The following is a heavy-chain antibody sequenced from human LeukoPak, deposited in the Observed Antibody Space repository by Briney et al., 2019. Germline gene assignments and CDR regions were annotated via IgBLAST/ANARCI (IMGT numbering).Heavy chain of an antibody. CDR2: IKSKTDGGTT. J-gene: IGHJ6*04. CDR1: GFTFSNAW. Sequence: GGSLRLSCAASGFTFSNAWMSWVRQAPGKGLEWVGRIKSKTDGGTTDYAAPVKGRFTISRDDSKNTLYLQMNSLKTEDTAVYYCTSQAPSYYYYGMDVWGKGTTVTVSS. CDR3: TSQAPSYYYYGMDV. V-gene: IGHV3-15*01.